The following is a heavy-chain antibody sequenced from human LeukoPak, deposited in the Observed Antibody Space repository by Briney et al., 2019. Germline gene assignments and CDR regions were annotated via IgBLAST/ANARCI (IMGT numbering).Heavy chain of an antibody. CDR1: GYTLTELS. J-gene: IGHJ4*02. CDR3: ATGPPYCSGGSCYYY. CDR2: FEPEDGET. Sequence: ASVKVSCKVSGYTLTELSMHWVRQAPGKGLEWMGGFEPEDGETIYAQKFQGRVTMTEDTSTDTAYMELSSLRSEDTAVYYCATGPPYCSGGSCYYYWGQGTLVTVSS. V-gene: IGHV1-24*01. D-gene: IGHD2-15*01.